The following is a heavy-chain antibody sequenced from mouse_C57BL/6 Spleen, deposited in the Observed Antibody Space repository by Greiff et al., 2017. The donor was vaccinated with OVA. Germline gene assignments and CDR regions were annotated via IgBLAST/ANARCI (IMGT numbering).Heavy chain of an antibody. V-gene: IGHV1-26*01. J-gene: IGHJ2*01. D-gene: IGHD1-1*01. CDR1: GYTFTDYY. CDR3: ARDYYGSHYYFDY. Sequence: EVKLQQSGPELVKPGASVKISCKASGYTFTDYYMNWVKQSHGKSLEWIGDINPNNGGTSYNQKFKGKATLTVDKSSSTAYMELRSLTSEDSAVYYCARDYYGSHYYFDYWGQGTTLTVSS. CDR2: INPNNGGT.